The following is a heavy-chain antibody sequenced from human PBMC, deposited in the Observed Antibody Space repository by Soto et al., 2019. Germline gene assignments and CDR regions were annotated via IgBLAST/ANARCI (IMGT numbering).Heavy chain of an antibody. D-gene: IGHD2-21*01. Sequence: GGSLRLSCAASGLTFRSYWMHWVRQAPGKGLVWVSRINTDGSVAMYVDSVKGRFTISRDNAKNTLYLHMNSLRAEDTAVYYCVRDMQLWRLDSWGQGTRVTVSS. J-gene: IGHJ4*02. CDR2: INTDGSVA. CDR1: GLTFRSYW. V-gene: IGHV3-74*03. CDR3: VRDMQLWRLDS.